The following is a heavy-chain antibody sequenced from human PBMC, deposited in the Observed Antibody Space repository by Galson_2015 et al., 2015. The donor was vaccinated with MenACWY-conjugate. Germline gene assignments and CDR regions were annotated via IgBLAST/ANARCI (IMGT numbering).Heavy chain of an antibody. CDR2: ISDSGGST. Sequence: SLRLSCAASGFTFTSYAMTWVRQAPGKGLEWVSSISDSGGSTFYADSVKGRFTISRDNSEDMLYLQMNSLRAEDTAVYYCAKGTIWFGGENDYWGQGTLVSVSS. CDR3: AKGTIWFGGENDY. V-gene: IGHV3-23*01. CDR1: GFTFTSYA. D-gene: IGHD3-10*01. J-gene: IGHJ4*02.